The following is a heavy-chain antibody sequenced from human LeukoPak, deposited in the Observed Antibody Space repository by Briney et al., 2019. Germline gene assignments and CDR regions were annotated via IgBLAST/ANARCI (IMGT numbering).Heavy chain of an antibody. J-gene: IGHJ4*02. Sequence: QTLSLTCAISGDSVSKNSVAWNWIRQSPSRGLEWPGRTYYRSKWYNDYAVSVKSRITINPDTSKNQFSLHLKSVTPEDTAVYYCARDWGDGAGYDYWGQGTLVTVSS. CDR3: ARDWGDGAGYDY. V-gene: IGHV6-1*01. CDR2: TYYRSKWYN. CDR1: GDSVSKNSVA. D-gene: IGHD3-16*01.